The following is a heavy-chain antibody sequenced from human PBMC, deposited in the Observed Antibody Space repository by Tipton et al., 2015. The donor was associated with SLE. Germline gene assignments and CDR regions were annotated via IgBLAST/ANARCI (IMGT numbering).Heavy chain of an antibody. CDR1: GGSFNDYY. J-gene: IGHJ3*02. CDR2: IYNSENT. D-gene: IGHD2-21*02. V-gene: IGHV4-34*01. Sequence: TLSLTCSVYGGSFNDYYATWIRQPPGKALEWIGSIYNSENTHYNPSLKSRVTISVDTSKNQVSLRLTSVTAADTALYYCVRDGAGDLGAFDIWGQGTLAVVSS. CDR3: VRDGAGDLGAFDI.